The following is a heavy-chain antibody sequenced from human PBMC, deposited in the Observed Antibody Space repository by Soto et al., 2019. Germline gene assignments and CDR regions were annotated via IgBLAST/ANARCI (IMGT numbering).Heavy chain of an antibody. CDR3: ARAAPYYYDSSGDYDWFDP. D-gene: IGHD3-22*01. J-gene: IGHJ5*02. CDR1: GGSVSSGSYY. CDR2: IYYSGST. V-gene: IGHV4-61*01. Sequence: PSETLSLTCTVSGGSVSSGSYYWSWIRQPPGKGLEWIGYIYYSGSTNYNPSLKSRVTISVETSKNQFSLKLSSVTAADTAVYYCARAAPYYYDSSGDYDWFDPWGQGTLVTVSS.